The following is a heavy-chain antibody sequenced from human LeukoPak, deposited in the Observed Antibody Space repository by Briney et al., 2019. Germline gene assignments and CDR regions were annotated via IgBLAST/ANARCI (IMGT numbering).Heavy chain of an antibody. V-gene: IGHV1-3*01. D-gene: IGHD1-26*01. CDR1: GGTFSSYA. Sequence: GASVKVSCKASGGTFSSYAISWVRQAPGQRLEWMGWTNAGNGNTKYSQKFQGRVTITRDTSASTAYMELSSLRSEDTAVYYCASLVPPYDYWGQGTLVTVSS. J-gene: IGHJ4*02. CDR2: TNAGNGNT. CDR3: ASLVPPYDY.